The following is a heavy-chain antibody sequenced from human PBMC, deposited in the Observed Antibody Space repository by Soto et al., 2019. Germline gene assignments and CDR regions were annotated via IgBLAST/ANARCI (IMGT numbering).Heavy chain of an antibody. J-gene: IGHJ6*02. CDR2: IWYDGSNK. V-gene: IGHV3-33*01. Sequence: QVQLVESGGGVVQPGRSLRLSCAASGFTFSSYGMHWVRQAPGKGLEWVAVIWYDGSNKYYADSVKGRFTISRDNSKNTLYLQMNSLRAEDTAVYYCARDGSGYSYGYYYYYYGMDVLGQGTTVTVSS. D-gene: IGHD5-18*01. CDR3: ARDGSGYSYGYYYYYYGMDV. CDR1: GFTFSSYG.